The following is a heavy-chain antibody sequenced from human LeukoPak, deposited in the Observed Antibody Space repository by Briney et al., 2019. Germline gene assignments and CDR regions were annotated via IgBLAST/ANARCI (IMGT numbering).Heavy chain of an antibody. CDR1: GGSISSYY. CDR3: ARGIPRPRVWFDP. J-gene: IGHJ5*02. V-gene: IGHV4-59*01. CDR2: IYYSGST. Sequence: ETSETLSLTCTVSGGSISSYYWSWIRQPPGKGLEWIGYIYYSGSTNYNPSLKSRVTVSVDTSKNQFSLKLSSVTAADTAVYYCARGIPRPRVWFDPWGQGTLVTVSS. D-gene: IGHD6-13*01.